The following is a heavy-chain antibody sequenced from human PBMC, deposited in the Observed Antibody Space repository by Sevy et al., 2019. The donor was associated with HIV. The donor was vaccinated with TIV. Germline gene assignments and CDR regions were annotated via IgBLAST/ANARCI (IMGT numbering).Heavy chain of an antibody. CDR3: VKVAGSGTYYSGDFDY. J-gene: IGHJ4*02. V-gene: IGHV3-23*01. CDR1: GFTFSSSA. CDR2: ISGSGSTT. D-gene: IGHD3-10*01. Sequence: GGSLRLSCAASGFTFSSSAMSWVRQAPGKGLEWVSGISGSGSTTYYTNSVKGRFTIPRDNSKNTLYLQMNSLRAEDTAVYYCVKVAGSGTYYSGDFDYWGQGTLVTVSS.